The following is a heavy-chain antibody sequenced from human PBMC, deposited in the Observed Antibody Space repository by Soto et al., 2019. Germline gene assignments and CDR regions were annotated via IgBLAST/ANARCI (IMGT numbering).Heavy chain of an antibody. CDR2: IYYSGST. J-gene: IGHJ4*02. CDR3: ARHPTYYYDSSGYYPTLDY. D-gene: IGHD3-22*01. CDR1: GGSISSSSYY. Sequence: SETLSLTCTVSGGSISSSSYYWGWIRQPPGKGLEWIGSIYYSGSTYYNPSLKSRVTISVDTSKNQFSLKLSSVTAADTAVYYCARHPTYYYDSSGYYPTLDYWGQGTLVTSPQ. V-gene: IGHV4-39*01.